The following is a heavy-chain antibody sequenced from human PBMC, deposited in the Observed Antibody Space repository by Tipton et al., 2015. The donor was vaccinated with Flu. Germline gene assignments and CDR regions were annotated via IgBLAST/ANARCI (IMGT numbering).Heavy chain of an antibody. V-gene: IGHV3-9*01. Sequence: SLRLSCAASGFTFDDYAMHWVRQAPGKGLEWVSGISWNSGSIGYADSVKGRFTISRDNAKNSLYLQMNSLRAEDTALYYCAKDINAYNWNGMVVRGPGSPVAVSA. CDR3: AKDINAYNWNGMVV. J-gene: IGHJ4*02. D-gene: IGHD1-1*01. CDR2: ISWNSGSI. CDR1: GFTFDDYA.